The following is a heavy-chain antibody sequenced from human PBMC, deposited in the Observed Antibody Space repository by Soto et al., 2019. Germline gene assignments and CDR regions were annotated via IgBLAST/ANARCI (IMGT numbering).Heavy chain of an antibody. J-gene: IGHJ4*02. D-gene: IGHD2-8*01. Sequence: AGGSLRLSCAASGFTFSGSAMHWVRQASGKGLEWVGRIRSKANSYATAYAASVKGRFTISRDDSKNTAYLQMNSLKTEDTAVYYCTRRILLCTNGVCSTGYTDYWGQGTLVTVSS. CDR3: TRRILLCTNGVCSTGYTDY. V-gene: IGHV3-73*01. CDR1: GFTFSGSA. CDR2: IRSKANSYAT.